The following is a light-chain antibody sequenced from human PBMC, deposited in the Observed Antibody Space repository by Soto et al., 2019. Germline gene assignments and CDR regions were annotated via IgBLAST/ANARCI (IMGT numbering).Light chain of an antibody. CDR2: DVS. J-gene: IGLJ2*01. CDR3: SSYTSSSTVV. Sequence: QSALTQPASVSGSPGQSLTISCTGTSSDVGGYKYVSWYQQHPGKAPKLMIYDVSNRPSGVSNRFSGSKSGNTASLTISGLQAEDEADYYCSSYTSSSTVVFAGGTKLTVL. V-gene: IGLV2-14*01. CDR1: SSDVGGYKY.